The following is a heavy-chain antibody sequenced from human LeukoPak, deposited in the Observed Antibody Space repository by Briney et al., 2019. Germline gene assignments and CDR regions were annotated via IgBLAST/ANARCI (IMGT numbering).Heavy chain of an antibody. CDR3: ATGADSSGWYTIRDNYFDY. D-gene: IGHD6-19*01. V-gene: IGHV3-30-3*01. Sequence: PGGSLRLSCAASGFTFSSYAMHWVRQAPGKGLEWVTVISYDGSNKYYADSVKGRFTISRDNSKNTLYLQMSSLRPEDTAVYYCATGADSSGWYTIRDNYFDYWGQGTLVTVSS. CDR1: GFTFSSYA. J-gene: IGHJ4*02. CDR2: ISYDGSNK.